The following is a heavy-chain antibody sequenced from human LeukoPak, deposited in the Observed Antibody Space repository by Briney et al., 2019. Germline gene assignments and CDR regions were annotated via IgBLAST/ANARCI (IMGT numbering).Heavy chain of an antibody. CDR1: GFTFSSYS. V-gene: IGHV3-21*01. CDR3: ARDLMVYDTAGLDY. D-gene: IGHD2-8*01. J-gene: IGHJ4*02. Sequence: GGSLRLSCAASGFTFSSYSMNWVRQAPGKGLEWVSSISSSSSYIYYADSVKGRFTISRDNAKNSLYLQMNSLRAEDTAVYYCARDLMVYDTAGLDYWGQGTLVTVSS. CDR2: ISSSSSYI.